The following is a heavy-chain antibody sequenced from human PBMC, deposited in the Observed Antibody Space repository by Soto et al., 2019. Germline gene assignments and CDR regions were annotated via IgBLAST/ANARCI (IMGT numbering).Heavy chain of an antibody. Sequence: QVRLQEAGPGLVKPSETLSLTCTVSGGSISGHYWSWIRQPPGKGLECIGHIHYSGKTDDNPSLNSRVAILLDMSKNQFSLNFTSVTAADTAVYYCERVGVTNDYWGRGSLDTVSS. J-gene: IGHJ4*02. D-gene: IGHD1-26*01. V-gene: IGHV4-59*11. CDR2: IHYSGKT. CDR1: GGSISGHY. CDR3: ERVGVTNDY.